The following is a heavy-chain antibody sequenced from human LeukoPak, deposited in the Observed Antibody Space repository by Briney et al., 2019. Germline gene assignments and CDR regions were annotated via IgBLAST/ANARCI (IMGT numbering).Heavy chain of an antibody. CDR3: ARVYCSSTSCSRMLYYYYYYMDV. J-gene: IGHJ6*03. Sequence: GGSLRLSCAASGFTFSSYWMSWVRQAPGKGLEWVANIKQDGSEKYYVDSVKGRFTISRDNAKNSLYLQMNSLRAEDTAVYYCARVYCSSTSCSRMLYYYYYYMDVWGKGTTVTVSS. D-gene: IGHD2-2*01. CDR2: IKQDGSEK. CDR1: GFTFSSYW. V-gene: IGHV3-7*04.